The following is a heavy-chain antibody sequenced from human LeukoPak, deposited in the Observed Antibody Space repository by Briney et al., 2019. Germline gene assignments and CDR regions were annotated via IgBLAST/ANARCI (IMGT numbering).Heavy chain of an antibody. D-gene: IGHD6-19*01. CDR1: GFTFSSYC. Sequence: GGSLRLSCAASGFTFSSYCMRWVRQAPGKGLEWVANIKQDGSEKYYVDSVKGRFTISRDNAKNSLYLQMNSLRAEDTAVYYCARVVAVAGLYYFDYWGQGTLVTVSS. CDR3: ARVVAVAGLYYFDY. J-gene: IGHJ4*02. V-gene: IGHV3-7*01. CDR2: IKQDGSEK.